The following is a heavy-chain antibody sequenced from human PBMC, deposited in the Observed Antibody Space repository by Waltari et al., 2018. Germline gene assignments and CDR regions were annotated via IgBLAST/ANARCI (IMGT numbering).Heavy chain of an antibody. CDR3: AKDLGSSRPWGAFDI. J-gene: IGHJ3*02. D-gene: IGHD1-26*01. V-gene: IGHV3-9*01. CDR1: GFTLDDYA. CDR2: ISWNSGSI. Sequence: EVQLVESGGGVVQPGRSLRLSCAAPGFTLDDYAMHWVRQAPGKGLEGVSGISWNSGSIGYADSVKGRFTISRDNAKNSLYLQMNSLRAEDTALYYCAKDLGSSRPWGAFDIWGQGTMVTVSS.